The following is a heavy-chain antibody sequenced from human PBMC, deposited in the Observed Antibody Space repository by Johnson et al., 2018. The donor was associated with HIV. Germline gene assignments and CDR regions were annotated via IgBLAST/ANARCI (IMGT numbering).Heavy chain of an antibody. J-gene: IGHJ3*02. CDR2: ISFDGNLK. V-gene: IGHV3-30*03. Sequence: QVQLVESGGGVVQPGKSLTLSCVGSGLSFSNFGIHWVRQAPGKGPEWVAVISFDGNLKKYADSVKGRFTISRDNSKNTLYLQMNSLRAEDTAVYYCAREARIVVVEPSDAFDIWGQGTMVTVSS. D-gene: IGHD3-22*01. CDR3: AREARIVVVEPSDAFDI. CDR1: GLSFSNFG.